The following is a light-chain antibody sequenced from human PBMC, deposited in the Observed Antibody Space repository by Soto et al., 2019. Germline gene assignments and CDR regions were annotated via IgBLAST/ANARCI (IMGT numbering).Light chain of an antibody. CDR1: SSDVGGHNY. CDR2: EVN. J-gene: IGLJ2*01. V-gene: IGLV2-14*01. Sequence: QSALTQPASVSGSPGQSITISCTGTSSDVGGHNYVSWYQQHPDKAPKNMIYEVNNGPSGVSDRFSGSKSGNTASLTISGLQAEDEAYYYCSSFTNSGTVVFGGGTKVTVL. CDR3: SSFTNSGTVV.